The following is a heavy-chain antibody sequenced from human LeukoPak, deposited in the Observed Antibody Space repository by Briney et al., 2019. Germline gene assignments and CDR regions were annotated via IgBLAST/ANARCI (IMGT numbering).Heavy chain of an antibody. CDR3: ATEVAYSSSWATGGY. V-gene: IGHV1-24*01. J-gene: IGHJ4*02. Sequence: ASVKVSCKVSGYTLTELSMHWVRQAPGKGLERMGGFDPEDGETIYAQKFQGRVTMTEDTSTDTAYMELSSLRSEDTAVYYCATEVAYSSSWATGGYWGQGTLVTVSS. CDR1: GYTLTELS. CDR2: FDPEDGET. D-gene: IGHD6-13*01.